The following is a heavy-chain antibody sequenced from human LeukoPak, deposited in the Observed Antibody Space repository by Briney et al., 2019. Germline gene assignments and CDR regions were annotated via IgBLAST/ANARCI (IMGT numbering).Heavy chain of an antibody. CDR1: GFTFSSYG. J-gene: IGHJ5*02. CDR2: IWYDGSNK. V-gene: IGHV3-33*01. D-gene: IGHD3-22*01. CDR3: YYDSSGYLNWFDP. Sequence: SLRLSCAASGFTFSSYGMHWVRQAPGKGLEWVAVIWYDGSNKYYADSVKGRFTISRDNSKNTLYLQMNSLRAEDTAVYYRYYDSSGYLNWFDPWGQGTLVTVYS.